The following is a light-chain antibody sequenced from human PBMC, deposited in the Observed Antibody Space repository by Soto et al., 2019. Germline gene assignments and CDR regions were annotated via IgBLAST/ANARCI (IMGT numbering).Light chain of an antibody. CDR3: CSYAGSSTWV. CDR2: EGN. J-gene: IGLJ3*02. CDR1: SSDVGSYNL. Sequence: QSALTQPASVSGSPGQSITISCTGTSSDVGSYNLVSWYKQHPGKAPKIMIYEGNKRPSGVSNRFSGSKSGNTASLTISGLQAEDEADYYCCSYAGSSTWVFGGGTKLTVL. V-gene: IGLV2-23*01.